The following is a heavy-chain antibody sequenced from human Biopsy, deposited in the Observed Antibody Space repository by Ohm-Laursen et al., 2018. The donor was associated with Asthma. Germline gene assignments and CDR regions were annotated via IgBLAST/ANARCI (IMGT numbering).Heavy chain of an antibody. CDR3: AKDVFPGWELRRGPDY. CDR2: IFFDGSNK. V-gene: IGHV3-30-3*01. J-gene: IGHJ4*02. Sequence: LSCAASGFTFHNYVMHWVRQAPGKGLEWVAGIFFDGSNKYYADSVKGRFTISRDNSRNTLHLQMNSLRAEDTAVYYCAKDVFPGWELRRGPDYWGQGTLVTVPS. D-gene: IGHD1-26*01. CDR1: GFTFHNYV.